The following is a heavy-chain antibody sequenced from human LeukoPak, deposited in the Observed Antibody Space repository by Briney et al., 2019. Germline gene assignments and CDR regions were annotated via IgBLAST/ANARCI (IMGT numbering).Heavy chain of an antibody. V-gene: IGHV1-46*01. CDR2: INPSDGAT. D-gene: IGHD2-15*01. Sequence: ASMKVSCKASGYTFTMYYIHWVRQAPGQGLEWMGMINPSDGATTYAQRFQGRVTMTRDMSTTTVYMDQRSLRSEDTAVYYCASMEWWSSGENGSDYWGQGTLVTVSS. CDR3: ASMEWWSSGENGSDY. CDR1: GYTFTMYY. J-gene: IGHJ4*02.